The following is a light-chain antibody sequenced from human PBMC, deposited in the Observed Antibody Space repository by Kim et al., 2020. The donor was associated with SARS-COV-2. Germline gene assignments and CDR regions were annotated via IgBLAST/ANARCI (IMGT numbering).Light chain of an antibody. J-gene: IGKJ2*01. CDR2: WAS. CDR3: QQYYSTPQT. CDR1: QSVLYSSNNKNY. V-gene: IGKV4-1*01. Sequence: DIVMTQSPDSLAVSLGERATINCKSSQSVLYSSNNKNYLAWYQQKPGQPPKLLIYWASTRESGVPDRFSGSGSGTVFTLTISSLQAEDVAVYYCQQYYSTPQTFGQETKLEI.